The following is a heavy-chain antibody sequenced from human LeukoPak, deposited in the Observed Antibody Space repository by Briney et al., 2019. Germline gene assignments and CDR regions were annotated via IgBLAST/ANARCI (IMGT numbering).Heavy chain of an antibody. Sequence: GGSLRLSCAASGFTFSSYAMSGVRQAPGRGVEWVSAISGSGGSTYYADSVKGRFTISRDNSKNTLYLQMNSLRAEDTAVYYCAKDFANWNDYWGQGTLVTVSS. CDR3: AKDFANWNDY. J-gene: IGHJ4*02. CDR1: GFTFSSYA. D-gene: IGHD1-1*01. CDR2: ISGSGGST. V-gene: IGHV3-23*01.